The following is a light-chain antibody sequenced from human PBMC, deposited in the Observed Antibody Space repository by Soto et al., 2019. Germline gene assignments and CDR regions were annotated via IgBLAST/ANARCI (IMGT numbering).Light chain of an antibody. CDR2: DVS. J-gene: IGLJ1*01. Sequence: QSALTQPASVSGSPGQSITISCTGTSSDVGRYNYVSWYQQHPGKAPKVIIYDVSSRPSGVSTRFSGSKSGNTASLTISGLQAEDEADYYCTSYTRDTTPGFGTGTKLTVL. V-gene: IGLV2-14*01. CDR1: SSDVGRYNY. CDR3: TSYTRDTTPG.